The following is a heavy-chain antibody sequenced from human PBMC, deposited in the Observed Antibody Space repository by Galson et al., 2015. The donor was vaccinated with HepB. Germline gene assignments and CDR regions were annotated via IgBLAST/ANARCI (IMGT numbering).Heavy chain of an antibody. CDR1: GFTFSRYW. CDR2: IKQDGSEK. CDR3: ARDSSGYYGVGFDY. D-gene: IGHD3-22*01. Sequence: SLRLSCAASGFTFSRYWMSWVRQAPGKGLEWVANIKQDGSEKYYVDSVKGRFTISRDNAKNSLYLQMNSLRAEDTAVYYCARDSSGYYGVGFDYWGQGTLVTVSS. J-gene: IGHJ4*02. V-gene: IGHV3-7*05.